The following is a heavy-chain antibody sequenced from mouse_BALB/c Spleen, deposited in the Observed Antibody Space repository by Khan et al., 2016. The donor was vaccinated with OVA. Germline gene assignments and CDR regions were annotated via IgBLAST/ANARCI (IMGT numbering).Heavy chain of an antibody. V-gene: IGHV1-77*01. CDR2: IYPGSDNT. Sequence: VELVESGAELARPGASVKLSCKASGYIFTDYNINWMRQRTGQGLEWIGEIYPGSDNTYYNERFKGKATLTVDKSSSTAYMHLSSLTSEGSVVYFCTREWAAWFPYWGQGTLVTVSA. CDR3: TREWAAWFPY. CDR1: GYIFTDYN. J-gene: IGHJ3*01.